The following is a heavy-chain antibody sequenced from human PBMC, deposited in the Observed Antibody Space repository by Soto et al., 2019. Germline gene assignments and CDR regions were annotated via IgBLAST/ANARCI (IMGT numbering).Heavy chain of an antibody. V-gene: IGHV1-69*06. Sequence: GASVKVSCKASGGTFSSYAISWVRQAPGQGLEWMGGIIPIFGTANYAQKFQGRVTITADKSTSTAYMELSSLRSEDTAVYYCARVQVDTAMVIAGRAFDIWGQGTMVTVSS. CDR3: ARVQVDTAMVIAGRAFDI. D-gene: IGHD5-18*01. J-gene: IGHJ3*02. CDR1: GGTFSSYA. CDR2: IIPIFGTA.